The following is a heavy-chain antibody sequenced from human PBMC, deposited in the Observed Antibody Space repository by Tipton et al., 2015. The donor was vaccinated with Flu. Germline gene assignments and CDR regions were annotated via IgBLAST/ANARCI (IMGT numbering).Heavy chain of an antibody. D-gene: IGHD2-21*01. CDR1: GDSVSSNSAA. Sequence: GLVKPSQTLSLTCAISGDSVSSNSAAWNWIRQSPSRGLEWLGRTYYRSKWYNDYAVSVKSRITINPGTSKNQFSLKLSSVTAADTAVYYCARLVRKPRYYYMDVWGKGTMVTVSS. CDR2: TYYRSKWYN. J-gene: IGHJ6*03. V-gene: IGHV6-1*01. CDR3: ARLVRKPRYYYMDV.